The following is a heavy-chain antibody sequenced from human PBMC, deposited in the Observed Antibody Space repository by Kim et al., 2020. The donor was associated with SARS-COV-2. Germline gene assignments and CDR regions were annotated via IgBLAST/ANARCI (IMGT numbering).Heavy chain of an antibody. V-gene: IGHV3-30-3*01. J-gene: IGHJ6*02. CDR1: GFTFSSYA. D-gene: IGHD2-2*01. CDR3: ARGLDAPDCSSTSCFVYYYYGMDV. CDR2: ISYDGSNK. Sequence: GGSLRLSCAASGFTFSSYAMHWVRQAPGKGLEWVAVISYDGSNKYYADSVKGRFTISRDNSKNTLYLQMNSLRAEDTAVYYCARGLDAPDCSSTSCFVYYYYGMDVWGQGTTVTVSS.